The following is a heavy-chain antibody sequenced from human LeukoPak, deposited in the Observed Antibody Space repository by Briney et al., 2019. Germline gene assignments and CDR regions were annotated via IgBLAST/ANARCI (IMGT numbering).Heavy chain of an antibody. V-gene: IGHV1-69*13. CDR3: ARDRYCTDGVCYYGMDV. CDR1: GGTFISYA. D-gene: IGHD2-8*01. J-gene: IGHJ6*02. CDR2: IIPIFGTA. Sequence: SVKVSCKASGGTFISYAISWVRQAPGRGLEWMGGIIPIFGTANYAQKFQGRVTITADESTSTAYMELSSLRSEDTAVYYCARDRYCTDGVCYYGMDVWGQGTTVTVSS.